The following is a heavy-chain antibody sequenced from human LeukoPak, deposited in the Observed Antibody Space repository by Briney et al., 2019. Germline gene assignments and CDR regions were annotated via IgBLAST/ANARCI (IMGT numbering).Heavy chain of an antibody. D-gene: IGHD5-12*01. CDR2: IRSSSET. Sequence: GGSLRLSCAASGFIFSQYSMNWVRQAPGKGLEWVSHIRSSSETFYADSVKGRFTISRDNARNSLYLQVNNLRGEDTAIYYCARDAGNSGYGCDLWGQGTLVTVSS. CDR1: GFIFSQYS. J-gene: IGHJ5*02. V-gene: IGHV3-48*01. CDR3: ARDAGNSGYGCDL.